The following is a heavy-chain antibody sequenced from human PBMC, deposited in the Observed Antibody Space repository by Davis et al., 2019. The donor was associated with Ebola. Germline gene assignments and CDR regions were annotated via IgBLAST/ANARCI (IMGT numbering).Heavy chain of an antibody. Sequence: AASVKVSCKASGYSFTDDGISWVRQAPGQGLEWMGWISTYNGNTNYAQKLQGRVTMTTDTSTSTAYMELRSLRSDDTAVYYCARDAITIFGVAQLDSGYYYYYYGMDVWGQGTTVTVSS. CDR2: ISTYNGNT. V-gene: IGHV1-18*01. CDR1: GYSFTDDG. J-gene: IGHJ6*02. CDR3: ARDAITIFGVAQLDSGYYYYYYGMDV. D-gene: IGHD3-3*01.